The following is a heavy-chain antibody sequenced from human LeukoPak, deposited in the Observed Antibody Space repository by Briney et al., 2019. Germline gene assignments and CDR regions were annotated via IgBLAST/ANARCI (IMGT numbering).Heavy chain of an antibody. V-gene: IGHV3-23*01. CDR2: ISTSASET. CDR1: GFTFSNYG. Sequence: GSLRLSCAASGFTFSNYGMSWVRQAPGKGLEWVSAISTSASETHYADSVKGRFTISRDDPHNTLYLQMNSLRAEDTAVYFCARGGVDYYGSGTYYLMYYFDYWGQGALVTVSS. J-gene: IGHJ4*02. CDR3: ARGGVDYYGSGTYYLMYYFDY. D-gene: IGHD3-10*01.